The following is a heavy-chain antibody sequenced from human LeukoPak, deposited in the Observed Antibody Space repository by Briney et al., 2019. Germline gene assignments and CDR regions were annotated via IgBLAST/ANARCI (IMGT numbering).Heavy chain of an antibody. CDR3: ARASSSGWYGDYFDY. CDR1: GFTFSSYG. CDR2: IWYDGSNK. D-gene: IGHD6-19*01. Sequence: PGGSLRLSCAASGFTFSSYGMHWVRQAPGKGLEWVAVIWYDGSNKYYADSVKGRFTISRDNSKNTLYLQMNSLRAEDTAVYYCARASSSGWYGDYFDYWGQGTLVTVPS. V-gene: IGHV3-33*01. J-gene: IGHJ4*02.